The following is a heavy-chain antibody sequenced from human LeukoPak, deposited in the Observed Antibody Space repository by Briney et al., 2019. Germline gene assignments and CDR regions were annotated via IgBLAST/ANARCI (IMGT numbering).Heavy chain of an antibody. CDR3: ARGRIAAAGTWDWFDP. V-gene: IGHV4-34*01. J-gene: IGHJ5*02. CDR2: INHSGST. Sequence: SETLSLTCAVYGGSFSGYYWSWIRQPPGKGLEWIGKINHSGSTNYNPSLKSRVTISVDTSKNQFSLKLSSVTAADTAVYYCARGRIAAAGTWDWFDPWGQGTLVTVSS. CDR1: GGSFSGYY. D-gene: IGHD6-13*01.